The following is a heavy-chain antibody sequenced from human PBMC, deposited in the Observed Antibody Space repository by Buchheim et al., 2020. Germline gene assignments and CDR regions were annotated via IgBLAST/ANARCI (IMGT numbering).Heavy chain of an antibody. V-gene: IGHV4-61*02. CDR3: AASSFLDTAMVFDY. CDR2: IYATGST. CDR1: GSSISSGSYY. J-gene: IGHJ4*02. Sequence: VQLQESGPGLVKPSQTLSLTCTVSGSSISSGSYYWTWIRQPAGKGLEWIGRIYATGSTHYHSSLKSRVSISLDTSKNQFSLTLSSVTAADTAVYYCAASSFLDTAMVFDYWGRGAL. D-gene: IGHD5-18*01.